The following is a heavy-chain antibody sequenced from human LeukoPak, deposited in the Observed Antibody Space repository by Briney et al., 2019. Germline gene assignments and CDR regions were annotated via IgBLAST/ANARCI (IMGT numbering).Heavy chain of an antibody. CDR3: ARVGPLIVVVPAGAFDI. V-gene: IGHV3-48*04. CDR2: IGSSSSTI. Sequence: TGGSLRLSCAASGFTFSSYSMNWVRQAPGKGLEWVSYIGSSSSTIYYADSVKGRFTISRDNAKNSLYLQMNSLRAEDTAVYYCARVGPLIVVVPAGAFDIWGQGTMVTVSS. J-gene: IGHJ3*02. D-gene: IGHD2-2*01. CDR1: GFTFSSYS.